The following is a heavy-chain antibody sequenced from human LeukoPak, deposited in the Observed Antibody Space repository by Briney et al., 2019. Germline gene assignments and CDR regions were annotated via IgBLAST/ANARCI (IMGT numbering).Heavy chain of an antibody. CDR2: TYYTGNS. CDR1: GGSIINSGYY. Sequence: KPSETLSLTCTVSGGSIINSGYYWGWIRQPPGQGLEWIANTYYTGNSNYNSSLKSRITISVDTSRNQFSLKLTSVTAADTAVYFCARYSSTWAFDYWGQGSLVTVSS. J-gene: IGHJ4*02. D-gene: IGHD6-6*01. V-gene: IGHV4-39*01. CDR3: ARYSSTWAFDY.